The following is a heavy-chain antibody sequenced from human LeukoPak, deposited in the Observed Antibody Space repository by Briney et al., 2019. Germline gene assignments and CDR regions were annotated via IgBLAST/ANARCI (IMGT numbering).Heavy chain of an antibody. CDR2: MNPKSGNT. CDR3: GRAITIFDYYYMDV. V-gene: IGHV1-8*01. Sequence: GASLKVSCKASGDTFTTYDVNWVRQAPGQGLEWMGWMNPKSGNTVYAQKFQGRVIMTRDTSKSTAYMELSSLRSEYTAVYYCGRAITIFDYYYMDVWGKGSTVTVSS. J-gene: IGHJ6*03. D-gene: IGHD3-3*01. CDR1: GDTFTTYD.